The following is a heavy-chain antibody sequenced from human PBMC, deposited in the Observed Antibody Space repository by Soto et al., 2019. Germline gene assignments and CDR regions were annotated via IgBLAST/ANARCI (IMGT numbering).Heavy chain of an antibody. CDR3: ARIDYGDDY. D-gene: IGHD4-17*01. CDR2: ILSGGYT. V-gene: IGHV3-66*01. CDR1: GFTVSSND. J-gene: IGHJ4*02. Sequence: EVQLVESGGGLVQPGGSLRLSCAASGFTVSSNDITWVRQAPGKGPEWVSRILSGGYTYYADSVKGRFTISRDSSKNTLYLEMNGLRVEDTAIYYCARIDYGDDYWGQGTLVTVSS.